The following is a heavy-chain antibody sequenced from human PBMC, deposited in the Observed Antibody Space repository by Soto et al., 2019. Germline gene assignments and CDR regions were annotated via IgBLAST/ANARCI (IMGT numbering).Heavy chain of an antibody. CDR1: GGSFSGYY. V-gene: IGHV4-34*01. Sequence: TSETLSLTCAVYGGSFSGYYWSWIRQPPGKGLEWIGEINHSGSTNYNPSLKSRVTISVDTSKNQFSLKLSSVTAADTAVYYCAREGGSYSSAHAFDIWGQGTMVT. D-gene: IGHD6-25*01. CDR3: AREGGSYSSAHAFDI. J-gene: IGHJ3*02. CDR2: INHSGST.